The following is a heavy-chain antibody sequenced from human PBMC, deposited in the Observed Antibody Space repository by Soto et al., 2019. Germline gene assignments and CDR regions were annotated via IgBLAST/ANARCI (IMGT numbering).Heavy chain of an antibody. D-gene: IGHD6-25*01. CDR1: GFTFSNYG. Sequence: QVQLVESGGGVVQPGRSLRLSCAASGFTFSNYGMQWVRQAPGNGLEWVAVVSYDGNVKFYADSVKGRLTISRDNSKNTLYLQMNSLRTEDTAIYYCAKERTAKAAAEFDYWGQGTLVTVSS. J-gene: IGHJ4*02. CDR3: AKERTAKAAAEFDY. V-gene: IGHV3-30*18. CDR2: VSYDGNVK.